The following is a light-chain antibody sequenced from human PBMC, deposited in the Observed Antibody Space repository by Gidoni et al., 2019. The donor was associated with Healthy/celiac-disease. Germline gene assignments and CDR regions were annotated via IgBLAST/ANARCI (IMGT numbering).Light chain of an antibody. CDR3: MQALQGLT. Sequence: DIVMTQSPLSLPVTPGEPASISCRSSQSCLHSNGYNSLEWYLQKPGQSPQLLIYLGSNRASGVHDRFSGSGSGTDFTLKISRVEAEDGGVYYCMQALQGLTFGGGTKVEIK. J-gene: IGKJ4*01. CDR1: QSCLHSNGYNS. V-gene: IGKV2-28*01. CDR2: LGS.